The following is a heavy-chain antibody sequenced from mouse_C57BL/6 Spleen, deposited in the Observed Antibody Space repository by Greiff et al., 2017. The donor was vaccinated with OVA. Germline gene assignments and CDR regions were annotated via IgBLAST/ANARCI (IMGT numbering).Heavy chain of an antibody. CDR2: IWSGGST. CDR3: ARNRYYDPYYYAMDY. D-gene: IGHD2-4*01. J-gene: IGHJ4*01. Sequence: VQLQQSGPGLVQPSQSLSITCTVSGFSLTSYGVHWVRQSPGKGLEWLGVIWSGGSTDSNAAFISRLSISKDNSKSQVFFKMNSLQADDTAIYYCARNRYYDPYYYAMDYWGQGTSVTVSS. V-gene: IGHV2-2*01. CDR1: GFSLTSYG.